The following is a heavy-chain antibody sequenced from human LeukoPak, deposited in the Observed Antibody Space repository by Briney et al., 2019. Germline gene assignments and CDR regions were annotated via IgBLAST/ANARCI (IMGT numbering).Heavy chain of an antibody. D-gene: IGHD2-21*02. CDR2: INPDGSST. CDR3: ARELGGDRDY. CDR1: GFTFSTFG. Sequence: GRSLRLSCAGSGFTFSTFGFHWVRQAPGKGLVWVSRINPDGSSTRHADSVKGRFTISRDNAKNTLYLQMDRLRAEDTAVYYCARELGGDRDYWGQGTLVIVSS. V-gene: IGHV3-74*01. J-gene: IGHJ4*02.